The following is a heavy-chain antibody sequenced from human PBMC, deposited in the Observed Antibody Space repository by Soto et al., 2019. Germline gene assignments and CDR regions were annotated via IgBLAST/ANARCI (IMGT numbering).Heavy chain of an antibody. V-gene: IGHV3-48*04. D-gene: IGHD4-17*01. CDR3: AKDPNGDYVGAFDS. Sequence: GGSLRLSCAASGFTFSSYSMNWVRQAPGKGLEWVSYISSSSSTIYYADSVKGRFTISRDNSKNMLYLQLSSLRAEDTAIYFCAKDPNGDYVGAFDSWGQGSLVTVSS. J-gene: IGHJ4*02. CDR1: GFTFSSYS. CDR2: ISSSSSTI.